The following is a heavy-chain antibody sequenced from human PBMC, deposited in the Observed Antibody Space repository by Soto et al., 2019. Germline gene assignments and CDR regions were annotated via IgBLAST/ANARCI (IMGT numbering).Heavy chain of an antibody. J-gene: IGHJ4*02. D-gene: IGHD6-13*01. CDR2: FNHSGST. CDR3: ARGHSNSWGY. Sequence: SETLSLTCAVYGGSFSGYYWSRIRQPPGKWLEWIGEFNHSGSTNYTPSLKSRVTISVETSKNQFSLKLSSVTAADTAVYYCARGHSNSWGYWGQGTLVTVPS. V-gene: IGHV4-34*01. CDR1: GGSFSGYY.